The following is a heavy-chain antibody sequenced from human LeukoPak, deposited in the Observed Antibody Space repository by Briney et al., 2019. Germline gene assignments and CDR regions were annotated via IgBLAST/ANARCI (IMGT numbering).Heavy chain of an antibody. CDR1: GGSFSGYY. J-gene: IGHJ4*02. V-gene: IGHV4-34*01. D-gene: IGHD6-13*01. CDR2: INHSGST. CDR3: ARGAAGTRFDY. Sequence: SETLSLTCAVHGGSFSGYYWSWIRQPPGKGLEWIGEINHSGSTNYNPSLKSRVTISVDTSKNQFSLKLSSVTAADTAVYYCARGAAGTRFDYWGQGTLVTVSS.